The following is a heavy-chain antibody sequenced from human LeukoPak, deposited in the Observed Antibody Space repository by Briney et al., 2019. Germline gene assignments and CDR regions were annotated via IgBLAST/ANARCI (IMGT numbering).Heavy chain of an antibody. Sequence: PGGSLRLSCVGSGFTFSSYAMTWVRQAPGKGLEWVSAINGNGYTTRYGESVKGRFTVSRDNSNSTLYLHMINLRAEDAAVYYCAIDPNGDYLGAFDFWGQGTLVTVSS. V-gene: IGHV3-23*01. CDR2: INGNGYTT. CDR3: AIDPNGDYLGAFDF. CDR1: GFTFSSYA. D-gene: IGHD4-17*01. J-gene: IGHJ3*01.